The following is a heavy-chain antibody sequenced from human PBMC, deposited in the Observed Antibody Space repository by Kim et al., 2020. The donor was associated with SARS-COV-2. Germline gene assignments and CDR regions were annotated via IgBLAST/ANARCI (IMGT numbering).Heavy chain of an antibody. CDR3: ATHLIHIAVAGMGWFDP. Sequence: FQGRVTMTEDTSTDTAYMELSSLRSEDTAVYYCATHLIHIAVAGMGWFDPWGQGTLVTVSS. D-gene: IGHD6-19*01. J-gene: IGHJ5*02. V-gene: IGHV1-24*01.